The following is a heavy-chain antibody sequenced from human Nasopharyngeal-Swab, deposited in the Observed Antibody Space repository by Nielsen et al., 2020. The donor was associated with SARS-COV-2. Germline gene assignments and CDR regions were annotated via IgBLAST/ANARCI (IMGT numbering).Heavy chain of an antibody. CDR3: ARRPQRSWYYFDY. CDR2: IIPIFGTA. CDR1: GGTFSSYD. J-gene: IGHJ4*02. D-gene: IGHD6-13*01. V-gene: IGHV1-69*13. Sequence: SVKVSCKASGGTFSSYDISWVRQAPGQGLEWMGGIIPIFGTANYAQKFQGRVTITADESTSTAYMELSSLRSEDTAVYYCARRPQRSWYYFDYWGQGTLVTVSS.